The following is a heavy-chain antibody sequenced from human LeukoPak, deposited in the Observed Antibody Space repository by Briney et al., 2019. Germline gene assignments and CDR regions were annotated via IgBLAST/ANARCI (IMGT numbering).Heavy chain of an antibody. Sequence: SETLSLTCAVYGGSFSGYYWSWIRQPPGKGLEWIGEINHSGSTNYNPSLKSRVTISVDTSKNQFSLKLSTVTAADTAVYYCARGRASYYNYYLDVWGKGTTVTVSS. V-gene: IGHV4-34*01. CDR2: INHSGST. CDR1: GGSFSGYY. CDR3: ARGRASYYNYYLDV. J-gene: IGHJ6*03.